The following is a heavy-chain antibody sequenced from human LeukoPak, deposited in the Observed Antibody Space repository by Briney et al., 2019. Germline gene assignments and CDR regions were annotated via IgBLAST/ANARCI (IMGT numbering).Heavy chain of an antibody. V-gene: IGHV4-38-2*01. J-gene: IGHJ4*02. Sequence: SETLSLTCAVSNSSISSGYFWGWIRQSPGKGLEWVGSIYHIGKTYYNPSLRSRLIISVDTSKNQLSLSLNSLTAADSALYYCARGAGAFGSSSYHFDYWGQGILVIVSS. CDR1: NSSISSGYF. CDR3: ARGAGAFGSSSYHFDY. D-gene: IGHD6-6*01. CDR2: IYHIGKT.